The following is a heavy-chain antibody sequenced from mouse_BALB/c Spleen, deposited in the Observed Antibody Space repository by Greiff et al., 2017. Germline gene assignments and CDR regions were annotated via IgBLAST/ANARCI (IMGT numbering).Heavy chain of an antibody. J-gene: IGHJ4*01. Sequence: EVQLQESGPELVKPGASVKISCKASGYSFTGYFMNWVMQSHGKSLEWIGRINPYNGDTFYNQKFKGKATLTVDKSSSTAHMELRSLASEDSAVYYCARWGSYAMDYWGQGTSVTVSS. CDR3: ARWGSYAMDY. CDR2: INPYNGDT. V-gene: IGHV1-20*02. CDR1: GYSFTGYF.